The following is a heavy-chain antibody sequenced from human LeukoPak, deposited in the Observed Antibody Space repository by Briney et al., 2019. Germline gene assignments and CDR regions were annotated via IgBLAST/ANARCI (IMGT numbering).Heavy chain of an antibody. CDR1: GGSFSGYY. D-gene: IGHD3-16*01. V-gene: IGHV4-34*01. Sequence: PSETLSLTCAVYGGSFSGYYWSWIRQPPGKGLEWIGEINHSGSTNYNPSLKSRVTISVDTSKNQFSLKLSSVTAADTAVYYCADCSGGGGGWGQGTLVTVSS. J-gene: IGHJ4*02. CDR2: INHSGST. CDR3: ADCSGGGGG.